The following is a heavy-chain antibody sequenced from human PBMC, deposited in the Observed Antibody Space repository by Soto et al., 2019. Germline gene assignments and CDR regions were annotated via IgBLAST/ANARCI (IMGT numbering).Heavy chain of an antibody. CDR1: GYTFTSYG. V-gene: IGHV1-18*04. D-gene: IGHD3-22*01. CDR3: ARDKGGHDRSGYYPAAYFDY. Sequence: GASVKVSCKASGYTFTSYGISWVRQAPGQGLEWMGWISAYNGNTNYAQKLQGRVTMTTDTSTSTAYMELSRLRSDDTAVYYCARDKGGHDRSGYYPAAYFDYWGQGTLVTVSS. J-gene: IGHJ4*02. CDR2: ISAYNGNT.